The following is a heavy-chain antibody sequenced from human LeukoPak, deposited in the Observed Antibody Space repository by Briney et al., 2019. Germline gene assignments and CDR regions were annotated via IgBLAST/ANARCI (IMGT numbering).Heavy chain of an antibody. D-gene: IGHD2-2*02. CDR2: IIPIFGTA. Sequence: SVKVSCKASGGTFSSYAISWVRQAPGQGLEWMGGIIPIFGTANYAQKFQGRVTITADKSTSAAYMELSSLRSEDTAVYYCARDRDQLLYQSFDYWGQGTLVTVSS. V-gene: IGHV1-69*06. CDR3: ARDRDQLLYQSFDY. CDR1: GGTFSSYA. J-gene: IGHJ4*02.